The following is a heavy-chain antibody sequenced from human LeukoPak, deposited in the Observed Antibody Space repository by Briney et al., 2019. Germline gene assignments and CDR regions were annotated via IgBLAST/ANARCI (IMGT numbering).Heavy chain of an antibody. Sequence: GGSLRLSCAASGFIFNNYVMNWVRQAPGKGLEWVSSISGSGVHTYYADSVKGRFTISRDNSKNTLHVQMNSLRAEDTAVYYCARGYQLPEGAFDIWGQGKMVTVSS. V-gene: IGHV3-23*01. CDR1: GFIFNNYV. J-gene: IGHJ3*02. D-gene: IGHD2-2*01. CDR3: ARGYQLPEGAFDI. CDR2: ISGSGVHT.